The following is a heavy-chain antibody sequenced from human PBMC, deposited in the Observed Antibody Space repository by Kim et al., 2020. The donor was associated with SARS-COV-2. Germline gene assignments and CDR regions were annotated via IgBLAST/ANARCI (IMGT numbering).Heavy chain of an antibody. V-gene: IGHV3-21*01. CDR1: GFTFSSYS. CDR3: ARDQRDGGNSPDFDY. D-gene: IGHD2-21*02. J-gene: IGHJ4*02. CDR2: ISSSSSYI. Sequence: GGSLRLSCAASGFTFSSYSMNWVRQAPGKGLEWVSSISSSSSYIYYADSVKGRFTISRDNAKNSLYLQMNILRAEDTAVYYCARDQRDGGNSPDFDYWGQGTLVTVSS.